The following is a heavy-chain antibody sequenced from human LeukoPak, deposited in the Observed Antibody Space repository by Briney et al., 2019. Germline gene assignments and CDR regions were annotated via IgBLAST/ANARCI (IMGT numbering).Heavy chain of an antibody. CDR3: AKDPVFGVVTNLLSYFDY. D-gene: IGHD3-3*01. CDR2: IRYDGSNK. V-gene: IGHV3-30*02. CDR1: GFTFSSYG. J-gene: IGHJ4*02. Sequence: GGSLRLSCAASGFTFSSYGMHWVRQAPGKGLEWVAFIRYDGSNKYYADSVKGRFTIPRDNSKNTLYLQMNSLRAEDTAVYYCAKDPVFGVVTNLLSYFDYWGQGTLVTVSS.